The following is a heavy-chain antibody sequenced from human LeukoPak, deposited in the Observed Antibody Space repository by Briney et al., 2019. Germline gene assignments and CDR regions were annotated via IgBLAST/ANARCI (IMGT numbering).Heavy chain of an antibody. V-gene: IGHV4-30-2*01. CDR1: GGSISSGGYS. J-gene: IGHJ5*02. CDR2: IYHSGST. Sequence: SQTLSLTCAVSGGSISSGGYSWSWIRQPPGTGLEWIGYIYHSGSTYYNPSLKSRVTISVDRSKNQFSLKLSSVTAADTAVYYCARGDFWSGPLEGGWFDPWGQGTLVTVSS. CDR3: ARGDFWSGPLEGGWFDP. D-gene: IGHD3-3*01.